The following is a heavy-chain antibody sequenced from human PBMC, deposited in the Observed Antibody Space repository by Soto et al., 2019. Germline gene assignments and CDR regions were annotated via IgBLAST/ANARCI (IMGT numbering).Heavy chain of an antibody. J-gene: IGHJ5*02. D-gene: IGHD3-22*01. CDR3: ARGRXTYYYDSSGYYSGWFDP. V-gene: IGHV4-34*01. Sequence: PSETLSLTCAVYGGSFSCYYWSWIRQPPGKGLEWIGEINHSGSTNYNPSLKSRVTISVDTSKNQFSLKLSSVTAADTAVYYCARGRXTYYYDSSGYYSGWFDPWGQGTLVTVSS. CDR2: INHSGST. CDR1: GGSFSCYY.